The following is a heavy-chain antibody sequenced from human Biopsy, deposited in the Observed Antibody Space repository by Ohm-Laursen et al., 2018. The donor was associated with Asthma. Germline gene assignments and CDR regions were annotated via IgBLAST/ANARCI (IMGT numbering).Heavy chain of an antibody. CDR3: ARDSYSSGLYDDFES. D-gene: IGHD6-19*01. Sequence: GSLRLSCTASGFTFSDYYMSWIRQAPGKGLEWISYINGKSDSIEYADSVKGRFTISRDNAKNSLYLQMNSLRAEDTAVYNCARDSYSSGLYDDFESWGQGTLVTVSS. V-gene: IGHV3-11*01. J-gene: IGHJ4*02. CDR1: GFTFSDYY. CDR2: INGKSDSI.